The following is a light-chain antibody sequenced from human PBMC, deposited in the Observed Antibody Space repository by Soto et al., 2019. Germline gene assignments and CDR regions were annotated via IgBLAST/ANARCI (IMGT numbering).Light chain of an antibody. V-gene: IGLV1-44*01. CDR3: AAWDDSLSGPA. Sequence: QSALTQPPSASGTPGQRVTLSCSGGRSNIGSNTVNWYQQLPGTAPRLIMHSNDQRPSGVPDRFSGSKSGTSASLAISDLQSKDEADYFCAAWDDSLSGPAFGGGTKLTVL. CDR2: SND. J-gene: IGLJ2*01. CDR1: RSNIGSNT.